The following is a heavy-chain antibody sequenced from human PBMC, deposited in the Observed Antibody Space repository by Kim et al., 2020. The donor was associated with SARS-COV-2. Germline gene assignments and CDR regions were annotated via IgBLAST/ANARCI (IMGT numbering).Heavy chain of an antibody. D-gene: IGHD3-22*01. CDR2: ISYDGSNT. CDR3: AKDHDGIGYYSED. CDR1: GFIFSTYG. J-gene: IGHJ4*02. Sequence: GGSLRLSCAASGFIFSTYGMLWVRQAPGKGLEWVAVISYDGSNTYYADSVKGRFTTSRDNSKNTVFLQMNSLRAEDTAVYYCAKDHDGIGYYSEDWGQGTLVTVSS. V-gene: IGHV3-30*18.